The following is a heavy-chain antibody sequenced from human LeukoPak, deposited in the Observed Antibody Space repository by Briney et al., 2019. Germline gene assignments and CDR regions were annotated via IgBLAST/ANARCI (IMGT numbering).Heavy chain of an antibody. J-gene: IGHJ4*02. CDR2: ISTSKTYT. V-gene: IGHV1-18*01. D-gene: IGHD2-2*01. Sequence: ASVKVSCKAPGYAFTTFGIMWGRQPPGQGLECMGWISTSKTYTRYAQKVQGRATLTTDPSTSIAYLELTSLTSDDTVVYFCARACDTSWPFDFWGQGTKVTVSS. CDR3: ARACDTSWPFDF. CDR1: GYAFTTFG.